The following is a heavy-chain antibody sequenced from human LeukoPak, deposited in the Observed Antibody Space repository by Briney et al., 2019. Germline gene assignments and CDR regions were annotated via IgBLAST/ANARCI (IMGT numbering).Heavy chain of an antibody. Sequence: GGSLRLSCAASGFTVSSNYMSWVRQAPGKGLEWVAFIRYDGSNKYYADSVKGRFTISRDNSKNTLYLQMNSLRAEDTAVYYCAKDQGAMRAAIIDYWGQGTLVTVSS. CDR3: AKDQGAMRAAIIDY. CDR2: IRYDGSNK. CDR1: GFTVSSNY. V-gene: IGHV3-30*02. J-gene: IGHJ4*02. D-gene: IGHD2-2*01.